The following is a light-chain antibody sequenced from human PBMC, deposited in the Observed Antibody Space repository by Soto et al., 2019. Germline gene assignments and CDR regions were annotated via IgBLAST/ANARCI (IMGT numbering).Light chain of an antibody. CDR1: QGVSSSY. V-gene: IGKV3-20*01. CDR2: GAS. J-gene: IGKJ2*01. Sequence: EIVLTQSPGTLSLSLGERVTLSCRASQGVSSSYLAWYQQKPGQAPRLLIYGASSRATDIPDRFSGSRSGTDFSLTISRLEPEDFAVYYCHQYGSSPRHTFGQGTKLEIK. CDR3: HQYGSSPRHT.